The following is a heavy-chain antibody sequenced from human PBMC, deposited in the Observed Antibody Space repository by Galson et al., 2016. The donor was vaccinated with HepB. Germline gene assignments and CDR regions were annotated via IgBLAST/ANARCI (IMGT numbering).Heavy chain of an antibody. CDR1: GFTFNTYS. CDR2: IDTSSNSI. J-gene: IGHJ4*02. D-gene: IGHD3-22*01. CDR3: VRYFRSSGTFGC. Sequence: SLRLSCAASGFTFNTYSMNWVRQSPGKGLEWVSYIDTSSNSIVYADSVKGRFTISRGNAKSSLYLQMNSLREEDTALYYCVRYFRSSGTFGCWGQGILVTVSS. V-gene: IGHV3-48*02.